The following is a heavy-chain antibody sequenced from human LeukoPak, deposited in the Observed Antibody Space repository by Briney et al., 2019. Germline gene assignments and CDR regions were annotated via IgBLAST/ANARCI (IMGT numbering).Heavy chain of an antibody. J-gene: IGHJ4*02. D-gene: IGHD6-13*01. Sequence: SETLSLTCTVSGASIKSYYWSWIRQSPGKGLEWIGCIYDSGSTDYNPSLKSRVTISVDTSKNQFSLELTSVAAADTAMYYCARTSSSRLWGQGTLVTVSS. CDR3: ARTSSSRL. CDR2: IYDSGST. CDR1: GASIKSYY. V-gene: IGHV4-59*01.